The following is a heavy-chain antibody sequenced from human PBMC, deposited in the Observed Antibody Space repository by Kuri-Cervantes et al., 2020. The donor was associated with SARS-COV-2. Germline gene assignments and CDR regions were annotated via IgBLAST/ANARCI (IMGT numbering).Heavy chain of an antibody. D-gene: IGHD3-16*01. CDR1: GYSFTSYW. CDR3: ARLGESASTLGHGLYYYGMDV. CDR2: IDPSDSYT. J-gene: IGHJ6*02. V-gene: IGHV5-10-1*01. Sequence: GESLKISCKGSGYSFTSYWISWVRQMPGKGLEWMGRIDPSDSYTNYSPSFQGHVTISADKSISTAYLQWSSLKASDTAMYYCARLGESASTLGHGLYYYGMDVWGQGTTVTVSS.